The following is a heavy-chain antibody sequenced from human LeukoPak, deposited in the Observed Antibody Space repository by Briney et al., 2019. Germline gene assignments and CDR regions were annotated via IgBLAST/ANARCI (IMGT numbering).Heavy chain of an antibody. J-gene: IGHJ4*02. CDR1: GGSFSGYY. Sequence: PSETLSLTCAVYGGSFSGYYWSWIRQPPGKGLEWVGEINHSGSTNYNPSLKSRVTISVDTSKNQFPLKLSSVTAADTAVYYCARGLGYYDSSGYRYYFDYWGQGTLVTVSS. V-gene: IGHV4-34*01. CDR3: ARGLGYYDSSGYRYYFDY. CDR2: INHSGST. D-gene: IGHD3-22*01.